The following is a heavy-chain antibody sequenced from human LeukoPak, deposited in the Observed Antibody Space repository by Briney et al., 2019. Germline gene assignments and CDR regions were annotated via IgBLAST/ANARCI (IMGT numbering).Heavy chain of an antibody. CDR1: GFTFSNAW. V-gene: IGHV3-15*01. CDR2: IKSKTDGGTT. CDR3: TTEYNSNYYDSSGYYY. Sequence: GGSLRLSCAASGFTFSNAWMSWVRQAPGKGLEWVGRIKSKTDGGTTDYAAPVKARFTISRDDSKNTLYLQMNSLKTEDTAVYYCTTEYNSNYYDSSGYYYWGQGTLVTVS. J-gene: IGHJ4*02. D-gene: IGHD3-22*01.